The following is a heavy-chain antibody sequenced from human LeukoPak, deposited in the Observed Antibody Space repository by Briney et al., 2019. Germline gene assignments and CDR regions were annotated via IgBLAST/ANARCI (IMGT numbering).Heavy chain of an antibody. CDR1: GYTFTGYY. D-gene: IGHD1-1*01. CDR2: INPNNGGT. CDR3: ARESHETREDY. J-gene: IGHJ4*02. V-gene: IGHV1-2*06. Sequence: ASVKVSCTASGYTFTGYYIHWVRPAPGQGLEWMGRINPNNGGTNYAQKFQGRVTMTRDMSMSTAYMELRSLRSDDTAMYYCARESHETREDYWGQGTLVTVSS.